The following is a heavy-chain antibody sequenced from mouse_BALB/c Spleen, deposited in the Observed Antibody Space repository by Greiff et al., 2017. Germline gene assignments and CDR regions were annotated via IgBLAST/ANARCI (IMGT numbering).Heavy chain of an antibody. CDR3: ARHPAYYGYDY. Sequence: EVKVVESGGGLVKPGGSLKLSCAASGFAFSSYDMSWVRQTPEKRLEWVAYISSGGGSTYYPDTVKGRFTISRDNAKNTLYLQMSSLKSEDTAMYYCARHPAYYGYDYWGQGTTLTVSS. V-gene: IGHV5-12-1*01. J-gene: IGHJ2*01. CDR2: ISSGGGST. D-gene: IGHD1-2*01. CDR1: GFAFSSYD.